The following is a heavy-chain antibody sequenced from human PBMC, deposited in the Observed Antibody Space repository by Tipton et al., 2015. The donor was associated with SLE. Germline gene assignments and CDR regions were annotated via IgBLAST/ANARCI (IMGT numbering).Heavy chain of an antibody. J-gene: IGHJ5*02. CDR1: DDSISSYY. CDR3: ARRTGAARWMGENWFDP. CDR2: IYYSGST. Sequence: LRLSCSVSDDSISSYYWSWIRQPPGKGLEWIGYIYYSGSTNYNPSLKSRVTISVDASKNQVILRLSSVTAADTAVYYCARRTGAARWMGENWFDPWGQGTLVTVSS. V-gene: IGHV4-59*08. D-gene: IGHD6-6*01.